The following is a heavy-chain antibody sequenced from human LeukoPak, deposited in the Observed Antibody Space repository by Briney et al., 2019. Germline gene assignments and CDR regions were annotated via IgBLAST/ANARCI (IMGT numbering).Heavy chain of an antibody. V-gene: IGHV4-30-2*01. CDR3: ARGSVVPAAFDY. CDR2: IYHSAST. J-gene: IGHJ4*02. Sequence: NPSQTLSLTCTVSGCSISSGGYYWSWIRQAPGKGLELIGYIYHSASTSYNPSLKSPVTISVDRSKNQFSLKLSSVTAADTAVYDCARGSVVPAAFDYWGQGTLVTVSS. CDR1: GCSISSGGYY. D-gene: IGHD2-2*01.